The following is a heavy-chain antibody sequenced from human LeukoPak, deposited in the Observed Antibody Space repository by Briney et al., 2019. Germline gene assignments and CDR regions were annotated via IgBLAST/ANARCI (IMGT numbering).Heavy chain of an antibody. V-gene: IGHV1-2*06. CDR2: LNPNTGHA. CDR1: AYDFTGYH. Sequence: ASVTVSCKVVAYDFTGYHIHWVRQAPGQGPEWMGRLNPNTGHAVYAFKFQGRVTITRDTSSSTAYMEVTRPTSDDTALYYCAKDRDGADRIILWGQGTLVTVSS. D-gene: IGHD5-24*01. CDR3: AKDRDGADRIIL. J-gene: IGHJ4*02.